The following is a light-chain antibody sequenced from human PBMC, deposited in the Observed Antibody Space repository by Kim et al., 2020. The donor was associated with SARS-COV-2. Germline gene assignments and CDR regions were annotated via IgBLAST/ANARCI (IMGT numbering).Light chain of an antibody. CDR1: KLGDEY. CDR3: QAWDSSTVV. J-gene: IGLJ3*02. V-gene: IGLV3-1*01. Sequence: SYELTQPLSVSVSPGQTASITCSGDKLGDEYACWYQQKPGQSPVLVIYQDNKRPSGIPERFSGSNSGNTATLTISGTQAMDEADYYCQAWDSSTVVFGGGTKVTVL. CDR2: QDN.